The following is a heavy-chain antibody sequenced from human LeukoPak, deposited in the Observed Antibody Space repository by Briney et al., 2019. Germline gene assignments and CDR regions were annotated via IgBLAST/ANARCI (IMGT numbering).Heavy chain of an antibody. J-gene: IGHJ5*02. V-gene: IGHV3-11*04. CDR1: GFTFSDYY. D-gene: IGHD6-13*01. Sequence: PGGSLRLSCAASGFTFSDYYMSWLRQAPGRGLEWISYISSSSGGTIYYTDSVKGRFTISRDNAKNSLYLQMNSLRAEDTAVYYCARGRRGEYSSSWYATNWFDLWGQGTLVTVSS. CDR3: ARGRRGEYSSSWYATNWFDL. CDR2: ISSSSGGTI.